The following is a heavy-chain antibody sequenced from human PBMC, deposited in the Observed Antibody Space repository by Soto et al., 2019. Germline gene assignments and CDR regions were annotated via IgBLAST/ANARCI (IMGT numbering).Heavy chain of an antibody. J-gene: IGHJ4*02. CDR3: ASAPTYSSFGFDY. CDR2: ISSSSSYI. Sequence: PGGSLRLSCAASGFIFSSYSMNWVRQAPGKGLEWVSSISSSSSYIYYVDSVKGRFTISRDNAKNSLYLQMNSLRAEDTAVYYCASAPTYSSFGFDYWGQGTLVTVSS. V-gene: IGHV3-21*01. D-gene: IGHD5-18*01. CDR1: GFIFSSYS.